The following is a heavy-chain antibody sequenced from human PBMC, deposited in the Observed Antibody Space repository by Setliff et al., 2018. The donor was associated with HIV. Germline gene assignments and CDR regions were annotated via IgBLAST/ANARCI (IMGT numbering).Heavy chain of an antibody. J-gene: IGHJ4*02. CDR3: ARERLSRLGFEY. D-gene: IGHD1-1*01. Sequence: SETLSLTCVVSGYSISSNEWWGWVRQSPGKGLEWIGYIYYSGSIYYNQSLKSRVTMSVDTSKNQLSLKLSCVTAVDTAAYYCARERLSRLGFEYWGQGTLATVPP. CDR1: GYSISSNEW. CDR2: IYYSGSI. V-gene: IGHV4-28*03.